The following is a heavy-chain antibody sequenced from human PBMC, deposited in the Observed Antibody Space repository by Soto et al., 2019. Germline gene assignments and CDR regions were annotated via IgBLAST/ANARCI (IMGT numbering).Heavy chain of an antibody. CDR1: GFMFSGYW. D-gene: IGHD2-21*02. Sequence: EVQLVESGGGLVQPGGSLRLSCAASGFMFSGYWMTWVRQAPGKGLEWVADIKEDGSEKYYVDSVKGRFTISRDNAKNSLSLQMNSLRDEDTAVYYCKVTSWPAFDIWGLGTMVTVSS. J-gene: IGHJ3*02. CDR3: KVTSWPAFDI. V-gene: IGHV3-7*01. CDR2: IKEDGSEK.